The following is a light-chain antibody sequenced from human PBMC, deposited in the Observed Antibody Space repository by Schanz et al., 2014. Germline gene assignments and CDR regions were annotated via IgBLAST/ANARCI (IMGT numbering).Light chain of an antibody. Sequence: EIVLTQSPGTLSLSPGERATLSCRASQSVSNNYLAWYQQKPGQAPRLLIYGASTRATGIPARFSGSGSGTEFTLTISSLQPEDFATYYCQQSYSTSWTFGQGTKVEIK. V-gene: IGKV3-20*01. J-gene: IGKJ1*01. CDR3: QQSYSTSWT. CDR1: QSVSNNY. CDR2: GAS.